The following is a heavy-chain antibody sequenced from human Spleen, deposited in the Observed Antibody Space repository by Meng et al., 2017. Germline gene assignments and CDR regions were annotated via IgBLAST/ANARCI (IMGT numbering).Heavy chain of an antibody. CDR1: GSSIINYY. CDR2: IYSSGST. J-gene: IGHJ5*02. D-gene: IGHD3-22*01. Sequence: SETLSLTCTVSGSSIINYYWTWIRQPAGKGLEWIGRIYSSGSTNYNPSLKSRATVSVDTSRNQFSLNLRSVTAADTAVYYCARLQYYYDTSGYYLPGWFDPWGQGTLVTVSS. V-gene: IGHV4-4*07. CDR3: ARLQYYYDTSGYYLPGWFDP.